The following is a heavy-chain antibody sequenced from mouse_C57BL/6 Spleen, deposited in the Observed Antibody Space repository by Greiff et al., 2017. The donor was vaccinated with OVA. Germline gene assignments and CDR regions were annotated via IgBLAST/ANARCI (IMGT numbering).Heavy chain of an antibody. Sequence: EVQVVESGGGLVKPGGSLKLSCAASGFTFSDYGMHWVRQAPEKGLEWVAYISSGSSTIYYADTVKGRFTISRDNAKNTLFLQMTSLRSEDTAMYYCARPTITTVVAFDYWGQGTTLTVSS. D-gene: IGHD1-1*01. CDR2: ISSGSSTI. CDR3: ARPTITTVVAFDY. V-gene: IGHV5-17*01. J-gene: IGHJ2*01. CDR1: GFTFSDYG.